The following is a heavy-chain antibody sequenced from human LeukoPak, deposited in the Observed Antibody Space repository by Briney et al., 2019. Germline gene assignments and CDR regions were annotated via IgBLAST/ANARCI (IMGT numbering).Heavy chain of an antibody. J-gene: IGHJ6*03. CDR3: ARGSLGCTNGVCYRYYYYYMDV. CDR2: IYYSGST. V-gene: IGHV4-59*01. CDR1: GGSISSYY. Sequence: SETLSLTCTVSGGSISSYYWSWIRQPPGKGLEWIGYIYYSGSTNYNPSLKSRVTISVDTSKNQFSLKLSSVTAADTAVYYCARGSLGCTNGVCYRYYYYYMDVWGKGTTVTVSS. D-gene: IGHD2-8*01.